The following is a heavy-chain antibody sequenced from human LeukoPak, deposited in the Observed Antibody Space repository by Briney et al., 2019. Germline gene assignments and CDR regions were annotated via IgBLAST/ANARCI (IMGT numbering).Heavy chain of an antibody. CDR1: GFTFSNYG. CDR2: IRYDGSDK. J-gene: IGHJ3*01. Sequence: GGSLRLSCAASGFTFSNYGMHWVRQAPGKGLEWVAFIRYDGSDKYYVDSVKGRFTISRDSSKNTLLLQMNSLTAEDTAVYYCARDGNYRVADDVWGQGTMVIVSS. CDR3: ARDGNYRVADDV. D-gene: IGHD3-10*01. V-gene: IGHV3-30*02.